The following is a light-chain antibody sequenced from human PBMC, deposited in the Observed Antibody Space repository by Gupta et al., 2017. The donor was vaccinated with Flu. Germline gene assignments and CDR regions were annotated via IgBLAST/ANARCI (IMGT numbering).Light chain of an antibody. J-gene: IGLJ1*01. V-gene: IGLV2-14*03. CDR3: SSYTSGSTFYV. CDR2: DVT. CDR1: SSDVGRSDS. Sequence: QSALTQPASVSGSPGQSITISCTGTSSDVGRSDSVSWYQQHPDKAPKLIIYDVTNRPSGVSSRFSGSKSGNTASLTISGLQAEDETDYYCSSYTSGSTFYVFGTGTKVTDL.